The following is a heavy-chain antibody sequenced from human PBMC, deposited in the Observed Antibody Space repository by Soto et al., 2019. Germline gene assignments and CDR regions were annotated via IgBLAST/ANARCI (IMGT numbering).Heavy chain of an antibody. V-gene: IGHV3-53*05. Sequence: GGSLRLSCVASGFTASRNYMSWVRQAPGKGLEWVSCIYSGGTAYYADSVKGRFTISRDNSKNTLYLQMDSLRHEDTAVYYCAGVQSSSWLGNYYYRMAVWGQGTTVTVSS. CDR2: IYSGGTA. J-gene: IGHJ6*02. D-gene: IGHD6-13*01. CDR3: AGVQSSSWLGNYYYRMAV. CDR1: GFTASRNY.